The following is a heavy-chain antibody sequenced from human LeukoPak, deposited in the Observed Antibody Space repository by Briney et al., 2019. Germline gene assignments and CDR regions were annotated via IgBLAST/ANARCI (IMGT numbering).Heavy chain of an antibody. J-gene: IGHJ4*02. D-gene: IGHD2-21*02. CDR2: FDPEDGET. V-gene: IGHV1-24*01. Sequence: ASVKVSCKVSGYTLTELSMHWVRQAPGKGLEWMGGFDPEDGETIYAQKFQGRVTITADESTSTAYMELSSLRSEDTAVYYCARGDPGVYWGQGTLVTVSS. CDR1: GYTLTELS. CDR3: ARGDPGVY.